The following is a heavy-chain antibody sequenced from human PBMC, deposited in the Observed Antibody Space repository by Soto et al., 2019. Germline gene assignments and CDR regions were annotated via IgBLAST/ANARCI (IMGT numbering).Heavy chain of an antibody. Sequence: PSETLSLACTVSGASISGFYWSWIRKSAGKGLEWIGRIYATGTTDYNPSLKSRVMMSVDTSKKQFSLKLRSVTAADTAVYYCVRDGTKTLRDWFDPWGQGISVTVSS. J-gene: IGHJ5*02. CDR3: VRDGTKTLRDWFDP. CDR2: IYATGTT. V-gene: IGHV4-4*07. D-gene: IGHD1-1*01. CDR1: GASISGFY.